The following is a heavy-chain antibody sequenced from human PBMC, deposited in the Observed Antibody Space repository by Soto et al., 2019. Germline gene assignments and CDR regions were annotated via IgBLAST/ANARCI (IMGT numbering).Heavy chain of an antibody. V-gene: IGHV1-2*04. CDR1: GYTFTGYY. J-gene: IGHJ6*02. Sequence: ASVKVSCKASGYTFTGYYMHWVRQAPGQGLEWMGWINPNSGGTNYAQKFQGWVTMTRDTSISTAYMELSRLRSDDTAVYYCARDMLSRYAPPLAARTTYYYYYYGMDVWGQGTTVTVSS. CDR2: INPNSGGT. CDR3: ARDMLSRYAPPLAARTTYYYYYYGMDV. D-gene: IGHD6-6*01.